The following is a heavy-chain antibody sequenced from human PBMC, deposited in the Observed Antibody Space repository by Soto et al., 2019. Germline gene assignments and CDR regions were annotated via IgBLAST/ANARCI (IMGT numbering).Heavy chain of an antibody. Sequence: GGSLGLACAASGFTFSSYGMHWVRQAPGKGLEWVAVISYDGSNKYYADSVKGRFTISRDNSKNTLYLQMNSLRAEDTAVYYCAKDRIAARPTPEYNWFDPWGQGTLVTV. CDR2: ISYDGSNK. D-gene: IGHD6-6*01. CDR1: GFTFSSYG. J-gene: IGHJ5*02. V-gene: IGHV3-30*18. CDR3: AKDRIAARPTPEYNWFDP.